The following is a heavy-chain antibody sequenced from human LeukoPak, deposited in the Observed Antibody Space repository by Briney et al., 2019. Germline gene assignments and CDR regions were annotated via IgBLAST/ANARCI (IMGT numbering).Heavy chain of an antibody. J-gene: IGHJ4*02. CDR1: GYTFRSYY. CDR2: ISGSDGST. CDR3: AKVGYSSGELTGHGHYFDY. V-gene: IGHV3-23*01. Sequence: RGGSETLFCTASGYTFRSYYMSWARQAPGKGLEWVSAISGSDGSTYYADSVKGRFTISRDNSKNTLYLQMNSLRAEDTAVYYCAKVGYSSGELTGHGHYFDYWGQGTLVTVSS. D-gene: IGHD6-19*01.